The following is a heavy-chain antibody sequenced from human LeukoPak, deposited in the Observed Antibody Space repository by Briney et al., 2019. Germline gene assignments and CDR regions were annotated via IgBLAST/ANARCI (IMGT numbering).Heavy chain of an antibody. CDR1: GASISSYY. V-gene: IGHV4-59*01. CDR3: ARENPSGYYNRPIDY. D-gene: IGHD3-22*01. Sequence: TSETLSLTCTVSGASISSYYWSWIRQPPGRGLEWIGDIYYSGSIKYNPSLKSRVTMSVDTSKNQFSLKLSSVTAADTAIYYCARENPSGYYNRPIDYWGQGTLVTVSS. J-gene: IGHJ4*02. CDR2: IYYSGSI.